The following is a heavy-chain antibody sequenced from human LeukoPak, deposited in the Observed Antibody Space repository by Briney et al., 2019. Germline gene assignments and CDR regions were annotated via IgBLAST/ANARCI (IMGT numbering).Heavy chain of an antibody. CDR3: ARASGSYQNFDY. Sequence: PGGSLRLSCAASGFTFSSYNMNWVRQAPGKGPEWISYISGSSTIIYYADSVKGRFTISRDNAKNSVYLQMNSLRAEDTAVYYCARASGSYQNFDYWGQGTLVTVSS. J-gene: IGHJ4*02. D-gene: IGHD1-26*01. CDR2: ISGSSTII. CDR1: GFTFSSYN. V-gene: IGHV3-48*04.